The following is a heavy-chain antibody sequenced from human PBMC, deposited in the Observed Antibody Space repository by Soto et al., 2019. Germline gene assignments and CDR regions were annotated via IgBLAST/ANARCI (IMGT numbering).Heavy chain of an antibody. CDR3: ACEGGLFDY. CDR2: ISSSSSTI. D-gene: IGHD3-16*01. CDR1: GFTFRSYS. Sequence: EVQLVESGGGLVQPGGSLRLSCAASGFTFRSYSMNWVRQAPGKGLEWISSISSSSSTIYYADSVKGRFIISRDNAKNALYLQINSLSAEDAAVYYCACEGGLFDYWGQGTLVTFSS. J-gene: IGHJ4*02. V-gene: IGHV3-48*01.